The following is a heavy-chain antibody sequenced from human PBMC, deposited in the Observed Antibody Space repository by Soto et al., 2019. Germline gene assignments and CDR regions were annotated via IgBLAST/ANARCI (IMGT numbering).Heavy chain of an antibody. CDR2: IYYSGST. D-gene: IGHD6-13*01. J-gene: IGHJ6*02. CDR3: ASTVYSSHYYYYGMDV. CDR1: GGSISSGDYY. V-gene: IGHV4-30-4*01. Sequence: QVQLQESGPGLVKPSQTLSLTCTVSGGSISSGDYYWSWIRQPPGKGLEWIGYIYYSGSTYYNPSLKSRVTISVDTSKNQFSLKLSSVTAADTAVYYCASTVYSSHYYYYGMDVWGQGTTVTVSS.